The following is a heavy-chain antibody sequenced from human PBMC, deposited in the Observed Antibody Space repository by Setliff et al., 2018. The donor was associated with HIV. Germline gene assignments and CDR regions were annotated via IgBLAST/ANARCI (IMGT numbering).Heavy chain of an antibody. D-gene: IGHD2-15*01. CDR1: GGTFRSQA. V-gene: IGHV1-69*13. J-gene: IGHJ6*02. Sequence: GASVKVSCKTSGGTFRSQAISWVRQAPGQGLEWMGGLISMFKIPQIAQKFQGRVTITADESTSTAYMGLSSLTSEDTAVYYCARGGWSGGGPLHYSYYYLDVRGQGTEVTVSS. CDR3: ARGGWSGGGPLHYSYYYLDV. CDR2: LISMFKIP.